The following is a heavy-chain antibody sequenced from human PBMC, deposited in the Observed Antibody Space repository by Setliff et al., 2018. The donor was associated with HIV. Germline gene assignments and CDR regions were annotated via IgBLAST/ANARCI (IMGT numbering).Heavy chain of an antibody. D-gene: IGHD6-19*01. J-gene: IGHJ4*02. CDR1: GASLSAFY. CDR3: AGGGQWRPDY. Sequence: PSETLSLTCTVSGASLSAFYWSWIRQPPGKGLEWLGYIYSSVGTNYSPSLEGRITISLDTSKSQFSLKLTSVTAADTAIYFCAGGGQWRPDYLGLGTLVTVSS. CDR2: IYSSVGT. V-gene: IGHV4-4*09.